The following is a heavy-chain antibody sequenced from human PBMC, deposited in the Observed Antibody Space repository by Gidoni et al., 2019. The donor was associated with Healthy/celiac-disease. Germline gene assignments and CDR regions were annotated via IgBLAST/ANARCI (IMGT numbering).Heavy chain of an antibody. CDR3: AREFVAAAEVMDV. Sequence: EVQLVESGGGLVQPGRSLRLPCAAPGFTFSSYSMNWVRQAPGKGLEWVSYISSSSSTIYYADSVKSRFTISRDNAKNSLYLQMNSLRDEDTAVYYCAREFVAAAEVMDVWGKGTTVTVSS. CDR2: ISSSSSTI. V-gene: IGHV3-48*02. CDR1: GFTFSSYS. D-gene: IGHD6-13*01. J-gene: IGHJ6*04.